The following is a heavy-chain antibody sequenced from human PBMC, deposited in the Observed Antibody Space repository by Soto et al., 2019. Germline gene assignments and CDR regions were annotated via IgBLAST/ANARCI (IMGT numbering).Heavy chain of an antibody. J-gene: IGHJ5*02. CDR2: ISSNGGST. CDR1: GFTFSSYA. CDR3: VKDLFWQQLPHNWFDP. Sequence: PGGSLRLSCSASGFTFSSYAMHWVRQAPGKGLEYVSAISSNGGSTYYADSVKGRFTISRDNSKNTLYLQMSSLRAEDTAVYYCVKDLFWQQLPHNWFDPWGQGTLVTVSS. D-gene: IGHD6-13*01. V-gene: IGHV3-64D*06.